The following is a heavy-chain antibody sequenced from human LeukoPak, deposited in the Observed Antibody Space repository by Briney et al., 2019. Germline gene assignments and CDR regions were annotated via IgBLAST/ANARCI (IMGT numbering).Heavy chain of an antibody. V-gene: IGHV3-21*01. J-gene: IGHJ5*02. D-gene: IGHD4-11*01. CDR1: GFTFSSYS. Sequence: AGSLRLSCAASGFTFSSYSMNWVRQAPGKGLEWVSSISSSSSYIYYADSVNGRFTISRDNAKTSLYLQMNILGDEETAVYYCGRSEVTTVADGFDPWGQGTLVTVSS. CDR3: GRSEVTTVADGFDP. CDR2: ISSSSSYI.